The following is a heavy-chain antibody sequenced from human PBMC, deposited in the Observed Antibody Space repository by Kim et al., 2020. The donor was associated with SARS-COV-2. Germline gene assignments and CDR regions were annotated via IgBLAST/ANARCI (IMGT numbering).Heavy chain of an antibody. CDR1: GLTLSNAE. V-gene: IGHV3-48*03. Sequence: GGSLRLSCVASGLTLSNAEMNWIRQAPGKGLEWISYITSGSTTKHYADSVRDRFTISRDNSRNSLYLHMNNLRVEDTAVYYCARDLISVARAFALWGQGTMVTVSS. D-gene: IGHD5-12*01. CDR2: ITSGSTTK. CDR3: ARDLISVARAFAL. J-gene: IGHJ3*01.